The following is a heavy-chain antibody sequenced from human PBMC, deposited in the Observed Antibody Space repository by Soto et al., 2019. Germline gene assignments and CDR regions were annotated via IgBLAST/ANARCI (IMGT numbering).Heavy chain of an antibody. Sequence: GGSLSLSCAASGFTFDDYAMHWVRQAPGKGLEWVSGISWNSGSIGYADSVKGRFTISRDNAKNSLYLQMNSLRAEDTALYYCAKDRYGDYDLQQSGFDYWGQGTLVTVSS. CDR3: AKDRYGDYDLQQSGFDY. J-gene: IGHJ4*02. CDR2: ISWNSGSI. CDR1: GFTFDDYA. D-gene: IGHD4-17*01. V-gene: IGHV3-9*01.